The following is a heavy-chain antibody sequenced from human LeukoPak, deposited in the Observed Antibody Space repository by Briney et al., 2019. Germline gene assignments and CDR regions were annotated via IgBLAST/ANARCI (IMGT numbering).Heavy chain of an antibody. CDR1: GFTFSSYE. CDR2: ISSSGSTI. Sequence: GGSLKLSCAASGFTFSSYEMNWVRQAPGKGLEWVSYISSSGSTIYYADSVKGRFTISRDNAKNSLYLQMNSLRAEDTAVYYCAKGALYCSGGSCYFDYWGQGTLVTVSS. D-gene: IGHD2-15*01. CDR3: AKGALYCSGGSCYFDY. J-gene: IGHJ4*02. V-gene: IGHV3-48*03.